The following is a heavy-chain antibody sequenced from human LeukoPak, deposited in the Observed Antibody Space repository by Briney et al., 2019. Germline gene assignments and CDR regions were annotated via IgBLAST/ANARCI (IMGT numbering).Heavy chain of an antibody. D-gene: IGHD6-13*01. J-gene: IGHJ4*02. CDR3: ARKEYSSAWYVY. CDR2: IKQDGREK. V-gene: IGHV3-7*04. Sequence: PGGSLRLSCAASGFTFSSYWMSCVRQAPGKGLEWVANIKQDGREKYYVDSVKGRFTISRDNARNSLYLQMNSLRAEDTAVYFCARKEYSSAWYVYWGQGTLVTVSS. CDR1: GFTFSSYW.